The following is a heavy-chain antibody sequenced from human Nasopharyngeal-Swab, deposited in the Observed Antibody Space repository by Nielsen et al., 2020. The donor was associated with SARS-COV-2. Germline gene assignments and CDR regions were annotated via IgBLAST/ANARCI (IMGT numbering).Heavy chain of an antibody. V-gene: IGHV3-74*01. CDR2: INTDASRT. J-gene: IGHJ3*02. CDR3: TRVDVHDAFDM. CDR1: GFTFSNYW. D-gene: IGHD3-16*01. Sequence: GESLKISCAASGFTFSNYWIHWVRQTPGKGLLWVSRINTDASRTSYADSVKGQFTISRDNAKNTVYLQMNSLRGEDAAVYYCTRVDVHDAFDMWGQGTMVTVSS.